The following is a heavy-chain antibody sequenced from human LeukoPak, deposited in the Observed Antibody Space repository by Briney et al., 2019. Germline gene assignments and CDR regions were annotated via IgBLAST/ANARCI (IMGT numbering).Heavy chain of an antibody. CDR2: MNPNSGNT. D-gene: IGHD3-10*01. J-gene: IGHJ6*02. Sequence: ASVKVSCKASGYTFTSYDINWVRQATGQRLEWMGWMNPNSGNTGYAQKFQGRVTMTRNTSISTAYMELSSLRSEDTAVYYCARDFTRSGLFHNAYYYGMDVWGQGTTVTVSS. CDR1: GYTFTSYD. CDR3: ARDFTRSGLFHNAYYYGMDV. V-gene: IGHV1-8*01.